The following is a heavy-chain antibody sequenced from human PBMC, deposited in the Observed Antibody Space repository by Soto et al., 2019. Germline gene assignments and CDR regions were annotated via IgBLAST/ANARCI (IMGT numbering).Heavy chain of an antibody. CDR3: ARDHCYYSSVLLRNALVDY. V-gene: IGHV3-30*03. J-gene: IGHJ4*02. Sequence: GGSLRLLCEDSGFTFSSYGGHWVRQATGKGMEWVAVISYDGSNKYYADSVKGRFTISRDNSKNTLYLQMNSLRAEDTAVYDCARDHCYYSSVLLRNALVDYCGQGTLVTVSS. CDR1: GFTFSSYG. CDR2: ISYDGSNK. D-gene: IGHD3-22*01.